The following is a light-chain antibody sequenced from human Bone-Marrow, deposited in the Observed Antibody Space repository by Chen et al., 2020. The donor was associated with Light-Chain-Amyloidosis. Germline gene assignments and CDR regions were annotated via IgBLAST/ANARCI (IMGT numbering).Light chain of an antibody. CDR1: DLPTKY. J-gene: IGLJ2*01. Sequence: SSALPPPPSVSVAPGQTARLTCSGDDLPTKYAYWYQQKPGQAPVLVIHRDTERPSGISERFSGSSSGTTATLTISGVQAEDEADYHCQSADSSGTYEVIFGGGTKLTVL. V-gene: IGLV3-25*03. CDR3: QSADSSGTYEVI. CDR2: RDT.